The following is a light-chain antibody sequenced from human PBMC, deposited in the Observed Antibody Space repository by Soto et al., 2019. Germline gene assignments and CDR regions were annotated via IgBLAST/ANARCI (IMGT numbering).Light chain of an antibody. CDR1: SGDVGGYNL. V-gene: IGLV2-8*01. J-gene: IGLJ1*01. Sequence: QPVLTQPPSASGSPGQSVTISCTGTSGDVGGYNLVSWYQQHPGKAPKVIIYEVTKRPSGVPDRFSGSKSGNTASLTVSGLQAEDEADYYCCSHVGRSDYVFGTGTKLTVL. CDR2: EVT. CDR3: CSHVGRSDYV.